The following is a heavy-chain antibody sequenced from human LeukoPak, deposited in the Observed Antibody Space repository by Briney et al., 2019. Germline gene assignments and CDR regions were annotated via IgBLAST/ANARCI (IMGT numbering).Heavy chain of an antibody. CDR3: ARDSSSWGSGFDY. Sequence: GRSLRLSCAASGFTFSSYAMHRVRQAPGKGLEWVAVISYDGSNKYYADSVKGRFTISRDNSKNTLYLQMNSLRAEDTAVYYCARDSSSWGSGFDYWGQGTLVTVSS. J-gene: IGHJ4*02. CDR1: GFTFSSYA. CDR2: ISYDGSNK. D-gene: IGHD6-13*01. V-gene: IGHV3-30*04.